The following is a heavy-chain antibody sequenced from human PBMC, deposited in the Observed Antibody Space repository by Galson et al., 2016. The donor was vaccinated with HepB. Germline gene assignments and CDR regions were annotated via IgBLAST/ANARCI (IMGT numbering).Heavy chain of an antibody. CDR2: ISTTGYST. V-gene: IGHV3-23*01. CDR3: APISLVRGVEDFDH. CDR1: GFTFSAFA. D-gene: IGHD3-10*01. J-gene: IGHJ4*02. Sequence: SLRLSCAASGFTFSAFAMSWVRQAPGKGLEWVSVISTTGYSTYYADSAKGRFTISRDNSKNTLYVQMNSLRAEDTAVYYCAPISLVRGVEDFDHWGQGALVTVSS.